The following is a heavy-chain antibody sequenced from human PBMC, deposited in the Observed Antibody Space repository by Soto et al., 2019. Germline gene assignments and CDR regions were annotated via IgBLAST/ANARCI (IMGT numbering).Heavy chain of an antibody. V-gene: IGHV3-13*01. CDR2: IGTAGDT. CDR3: ARIRRDSGYYFDY. CDR1: GFTFSTYD. Sequence: EVQLVESGGGLVQPGGSLRLSCAASGFTFSTYDMHWVRQVTGKGLEWVSAIGTAGDTYYPGSVKGRFTISRENAKNSLYLQMNSLRDGDTAVYYCARIRRDSGYYFDYWGQGILVTVSS. D-gene: IGHD3-22*01. J-gene: IGHJ4*02.